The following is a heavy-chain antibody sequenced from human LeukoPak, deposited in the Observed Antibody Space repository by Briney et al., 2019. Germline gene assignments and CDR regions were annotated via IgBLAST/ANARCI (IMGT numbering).Heavy chain of an antibody. D-gene: IGHD3-10*01. CDR1: GVTFSIFS. V-gene: IGHV3-21*01. J-gene: IGHJ3*02. CDR2: ISSRRSYI. Sequence: GGSLRLSCAASGVTFSIFSMKCVPQAPGGGLGWGSSISSRRSYIYYADSGKGRFTISRDNAKNSLYLQMNRLRAEDTAVYYCAKVGDYYGSGSYRDGFDIWGQGTRATVSS. CDR3: AKVGDYYGSGSYRDGFDI.